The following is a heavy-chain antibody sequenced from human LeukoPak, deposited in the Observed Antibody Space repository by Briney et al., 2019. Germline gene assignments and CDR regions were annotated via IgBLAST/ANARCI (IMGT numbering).Heavy chain of an antibody. CDR1: GFTFSSYS. CDR2: ISSSSSTI. J-gene: IGHJ4*02. D-gene: IGHD2-2*01. V-gene: IGHV3-48*02. CDR3: ARVGPGYCGSTSCYWGNYFDY. Sequence: GGSLRLSCAASGFTFSSYSMNWVRQAPGKGLEWVSYISSSSSTIYYADSVKGRFTISRDNAKNSLYLQMNSLRDEDTAVYYCARVGPGYCGSTSCYWGNYFDYWGQGTLVTVSS.